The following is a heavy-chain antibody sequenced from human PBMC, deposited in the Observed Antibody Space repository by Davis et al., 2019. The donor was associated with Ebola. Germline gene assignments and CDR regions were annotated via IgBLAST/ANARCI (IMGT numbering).Heavy chain of an antibody. J-gene: IGHJ4*02. D-gene: IGHD5-18*01. Sequence: PGGSLRLSCAASGFTVSSNYMSWVRQAPGKGLEWVSVIYSGGSTYYADSVKGRFTISRDNSKNTLYLQMNSLRAEDTAVYYCARERLGGYSYGYFGYWGQGTLVTVSS. V-gene: IGHV3-66*01. CDR3: ARERLGGYSYGYFGY. CDR1: GFTVSSNY. CDR2: IYSGGST.